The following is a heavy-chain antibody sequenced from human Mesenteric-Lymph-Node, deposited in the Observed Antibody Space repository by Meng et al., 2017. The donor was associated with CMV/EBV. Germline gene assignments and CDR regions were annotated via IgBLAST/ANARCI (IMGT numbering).Heavy chain of an antibody. J-gene: IGHJ4*02. V-gene: IGHV3-21*01. D-gene: IGHD4-23*01. CDR3: ARETMVVTGGLDY. CDR1: GFTFSSYS. Sequence: GESLKISCAASGFTFSSYSMNWVRQAPGKGLEWVSSISSSSSYIYYADSVKGRFTISRDNAKNSLYLQMNSLRAEDTAVYYCARETMVVTGGLDYWGQGTLVTVSS. CDR2: ISSSSSYI.